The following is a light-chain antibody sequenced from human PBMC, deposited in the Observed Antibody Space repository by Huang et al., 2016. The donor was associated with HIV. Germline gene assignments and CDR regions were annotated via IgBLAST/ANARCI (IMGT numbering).Light chain of an antibody. CDR3: QQRSNWPPLT. CDR1: QSVGSS. V-gene: IGKV3-11*01. J-gene: IGKJ4*01. Sequence: EIVLTQSPATLSLSPGERAALSCRASQSVGSSLAWYQQKPGQAPRLLIYHASSRATGIPARVSGSGSGTDFTLTISSLEPEDFAVYYCQQRSNWPPLTFGGGTKVEIK. CDR2: HAS.